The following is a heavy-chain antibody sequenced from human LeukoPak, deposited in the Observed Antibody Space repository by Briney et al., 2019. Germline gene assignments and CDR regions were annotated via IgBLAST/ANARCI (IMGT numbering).Heavy chain of an antibody. CDR3: ARLVRGRGSYLAFDI. V-gene: IGHV4-39*01. J-gene: IGHJ3*02. CDR2: FYYSGST. D-gene: IGHD1-26*01. CDR1: GGSISSSSYY. Sequence: SETLSLTCTVSGGSISSSSYYWGWIRQPPGKGLEWIGRFYYSGSTYYNPSLKSRVTISVDTSKNQFSLKLSSVTAADTAVYYCARLVRGRGSYLAFDIWGQGTMVTVSS.